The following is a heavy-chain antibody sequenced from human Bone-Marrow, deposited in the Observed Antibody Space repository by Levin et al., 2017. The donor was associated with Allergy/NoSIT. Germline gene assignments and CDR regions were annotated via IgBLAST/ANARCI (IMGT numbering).Heavy chain of an antibody. CDR3: ARYFDYDILTGSYYYYYGMDV. D-gene: IGHD3-9*01. V-gene: IGHV3-48*04. CDR2: IAPANTST. CDR1: GFTFSDYS. Sequence: GGSLRLSCSASGFTFSDYSMAWVRQAPGKGLEWISYIAPANTSTYYAESVRGRFTISRDNDNNSLSLQMGSLRGEDTGVHYCARYFDYDILTGSYYYYYGMDVWGQGTTVTVSS. J-gene: IGHJ6*02.